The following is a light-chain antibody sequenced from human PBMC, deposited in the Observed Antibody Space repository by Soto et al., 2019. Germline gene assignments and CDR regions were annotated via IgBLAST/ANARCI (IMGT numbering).Light chain of an antibody. V-gene: IGKV1-33*01. CDR1: QNINNY. J-gene: IGKJ5*01. CDR3: QQYENLPT. Sequence: DIQLTRFPSSLSASLGARVPITCQASQNINNYLNWYQQKPGRAPKLLIYDASNLEAGVPSRFRGSGSGTDFTFTISRLQPEDIATYYCQQYENLPTFGQGTRLEIK. CDR2: DAS.